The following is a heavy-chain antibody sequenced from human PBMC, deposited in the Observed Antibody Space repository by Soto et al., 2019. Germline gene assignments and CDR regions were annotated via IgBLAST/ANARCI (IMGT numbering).Heavy chain of an antibody. J-gene: IGHJ6*02. V-gene: IGHV3-23*01. CDR1: GFTFSSYA. CDR2: ISGSGGST. Sequence: EVQLLESGGGLVQPGGSLRLSCAASGFTFSSYAMSWVRQAPGKGLEWVSAISGSGGSTYYADSVKGRFTISRDNSKNTLYLQMNSLRAEDTAVYYCAKDGYCSSTSCPGGGFYYYYYGMDVWGQGTTVTVS. D-gene: IGHD2-2*03. CDR3: AKDGYCSSTSCPGGGFYYYYYGMDV.